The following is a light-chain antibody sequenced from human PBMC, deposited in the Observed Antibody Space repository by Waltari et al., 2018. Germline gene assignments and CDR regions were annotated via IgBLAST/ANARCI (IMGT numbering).Light chain of an antibody. CDR1: TGAVTSGFD. Sequence: QTVVTQAPSLTVSPGGTVTLPCASSTGAVTSGFDPSWFQQKPGPPPRALIYSTNNKHSWTPSRFSGSLLGGKAALTLSGVQVEDEAEYYCLLYYGGAQVFGGGTKLTVL. CDR3: LLYYGGAQV. V-gene: IGLV7-43*01. J-gene: IGLJ3*02. CDR2: STN.